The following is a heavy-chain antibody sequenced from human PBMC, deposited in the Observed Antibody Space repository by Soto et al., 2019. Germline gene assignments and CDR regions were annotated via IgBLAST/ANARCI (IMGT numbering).Heavy chain of an antibody. CDR1: GGYFSNYY. J-gene: IGHJ4*02. V-gene: IGHV4-34*01. CDR3: ARGLFSESSYSGGWYYFDN. CDR2: INHSGGT. D-gene: IGHD1-26*01. Sequence: PSETLSLTCAVYGGYFSNYYWSWIRQPPGKGLEWIGEINHSGGTKYNPSLKSRVSISVDTSKNQFSLKLSSVTAADTAVYYCARGLFSESSYSGGWYYFDNWSQGTLVTVSS.